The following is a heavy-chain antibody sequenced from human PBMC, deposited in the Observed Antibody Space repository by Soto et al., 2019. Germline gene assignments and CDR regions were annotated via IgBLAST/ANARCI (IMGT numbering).Heavy chain of an antibody. CDR1: GYTFTSYY. CDR3: ARGDIVRMVYATTLYGMDV. D-gene: IGHD2-8*01. CDR2: INPSGGST. J-gene: IGHJ6*02. V-gene: IGHV1-46*01. Sequence: ASGKVSCKASGYTFTSYYMHWVRQAPGQGLEWMGIINPSGGSTSYAQKFQGRVTMTRDTSTSTVYMELSSLRSEDTAVYYCARGDIVRMVYATTLYGMDVWGQGTTVTVAS.